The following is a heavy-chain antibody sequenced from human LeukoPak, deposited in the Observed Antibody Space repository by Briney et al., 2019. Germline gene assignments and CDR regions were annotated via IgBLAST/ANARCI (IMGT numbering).Heavy chain of an antibody. CDR1: GFRFDDYA. CDR2: ISWNSGSI. V-gene: IGHV3-9*01. Sequence: QPGRSLRLSCAASGFRFDDYAMHWVRQAPGKGLEWVSGISWNSGSIGYADSVKGRFTISRDNAKNSLYLQMNSLRAEDTALYYCATDSSGYYIGGYFDYWGQGTLVTVSS. D-gene: IGHD3-9*01. J-gene: IGHJ4*02. CDR3: ATDSSGYYIGGYFDY.